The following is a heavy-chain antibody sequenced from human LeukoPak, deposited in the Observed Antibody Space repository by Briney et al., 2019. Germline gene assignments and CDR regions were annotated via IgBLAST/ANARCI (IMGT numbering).Heavy chain of an antibody. D-gene: IGHD3-10*01. J-gene: IGHJ3*02. CDR1: GYTFTSYG. V-gene: IGHV1-18*01. CDR3: ARDACYYGSGSYYRDAFDI. CDR2: ISAYNGNT. Sequence: PRASVKVSCKASGYTFTSYGISWVRQAPGQGLEWMGWISAYNGNTNYAQKLQGRVTMTTDTSTSTAYMELRSLRSDDTAVYYCARDACYYGSGSYYRDAFDIWGQGTRSPSLQ.